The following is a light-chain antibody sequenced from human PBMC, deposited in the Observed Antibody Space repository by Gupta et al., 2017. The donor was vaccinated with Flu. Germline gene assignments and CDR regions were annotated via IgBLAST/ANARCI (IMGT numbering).Light chain of an antibody. Sequence: EIATLSCRASQSVSSYLAWYQHKPGQAPRLLIYDASNRATGIPARFSGSGSGTDFTLTISSLEPEDFAVYYCQQRSNWPPITFGQGTRLEIK. CDR1: QSVSSY. V-gene: IGKV3-11*01. CDR3: QQRSNWPPIT. J-gene: IGKJ5*01. CDR2: DAS.